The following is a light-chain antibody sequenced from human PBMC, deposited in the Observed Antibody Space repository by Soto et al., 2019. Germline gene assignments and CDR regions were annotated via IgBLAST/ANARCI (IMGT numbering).Light chain of an antibody. CDR1: QNITTY. V-gene: IGKV1-39*01. J-gene: IGKJ2*03. Sequence: DIQVTQSPSSLSASVGDRVTITCRASQNITTYLHWYQQRPGKPPKLLIHTASTLQSGVPSRFSGRGSGTDFILTISSLQPEDFATYYCQQTSSTLDSFGQGTKLEIK. CDR3: QQTSSTLDS. CDR2: TAS.